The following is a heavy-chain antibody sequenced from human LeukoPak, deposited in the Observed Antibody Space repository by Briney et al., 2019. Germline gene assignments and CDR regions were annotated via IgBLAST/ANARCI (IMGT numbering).Heavy chain of an antibody. D-gene: IGHD4-11*01. CDR3: ARAETTLLLNY. V-gene: IGHV1-18*01. J-gene: IGHJ4*02. CDR2: ISAHNGNT. Sequence: GASVKVSCKASGYSFTNYGIIWVRQTPGQGLQWMGWISAHNGNTNYAQKRQGGVTLTTDTSTSTVYMELRSLTSDDTAVYYCARAETTLLLNYWGQGTLVTVSS. CDR1: GYSFTNYG.